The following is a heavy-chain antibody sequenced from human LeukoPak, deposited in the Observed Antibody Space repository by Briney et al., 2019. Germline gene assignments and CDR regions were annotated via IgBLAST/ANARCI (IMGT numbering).Heavy chain of an antibody. CDR1: GFTFSSYA. CDR2: ISGSGGST. J-gene: IGHJ4*02. Sequence: GGSLRLSCAASGFTFSSYAMSWVRQAPGKGLERVSVISGSGGSTYYADSVKGRFTISRDNAKNSLYLQMNSLRAEDTAVYYCARAREWELGDYWGQGTLVTVSS. V-gene: IGHV3-23*01. D-gene: IGHD1-26*01. CDR3: ARAREWELGDY.